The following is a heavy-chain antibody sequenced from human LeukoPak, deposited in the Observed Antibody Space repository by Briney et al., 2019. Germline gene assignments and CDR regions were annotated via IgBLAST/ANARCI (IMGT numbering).Heavy chain of an antibody. D-gene: IGHD4-11*01. Sequence: GGSLRLSCAASGFTFSSYWMHWVRQAPGKGLVWVSRINSDGSVTSYADSVKGRFTISRDNAKNTLYLQMNSLRGEDTALYYCARGNYRTTYYYGMVVWGQGTTVTASS. CDR2: INSDGSVT. V-gene: IGHV3-74*01. CDR1: GFTFSSYW. J-gene: IGHJ6*02. CDR3: ARGNYRTTYYYGMVV.